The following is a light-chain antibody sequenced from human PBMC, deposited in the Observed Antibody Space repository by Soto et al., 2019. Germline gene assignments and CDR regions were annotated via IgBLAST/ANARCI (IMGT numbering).Light chain of an antibody. CDR2: AAS. CDR3: QQSYSTPHA. CDR1: QSISTY. Sequence: DIQMTQSPSSLSASVGDRVTITCRASQSISTYLNWYQQKPGSAPKLLIYAASTLQRGVPSTFSGSGSGTVFTLTVSSLQPEDFATYYCQQSYSTPHAFGQGTKLEIK. V-gene: IGKV1-39*01. J-gene: IGKJ2*01.